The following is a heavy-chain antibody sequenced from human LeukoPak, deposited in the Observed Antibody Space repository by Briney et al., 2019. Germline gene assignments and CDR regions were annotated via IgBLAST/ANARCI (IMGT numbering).Heavy chain of an antibody. J-gene: IGHJ4*02. CDR2: IYYSGST. D-gene: IGHD4-23*01. CDR3: AKDPSGAVVHTYYFDY. CDR1: GGSISSYY. V-gene: IGHV4-59*12. Sequence: SETLSLTCTVSGGSISSYYWSWIRQPPGKGLEWIGYIYYSGSTNYNPSLKSRVTISVDTSKNQFSLKLSSVTAADTAVYYCAKDPSGAVVHTYYFDYWGQGTLVTVSS.